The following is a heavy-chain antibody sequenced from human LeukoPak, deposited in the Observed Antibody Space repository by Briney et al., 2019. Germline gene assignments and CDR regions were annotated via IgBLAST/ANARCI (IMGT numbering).Heavy chain of an antibody. V-gene: IGHV4-4*07. CDR3: ARAPINYYGSGSYFYYYYMDV. D-gene: IGHD3-10*01. J-gene: IGHJ6*03. CDR2: IYTSGST. CDR1: CGSISSYY. Sequence: SETLSLTCSVSCGSISSYYWSWIRQPAGKGLEWIGRIYTSGSTNYNPSLKSRVTMSVDTSKNQFSLKLSSVTAADTAVYYCARAPINYYGSGSYFYYYYMDVWGKGTTVTVSS.